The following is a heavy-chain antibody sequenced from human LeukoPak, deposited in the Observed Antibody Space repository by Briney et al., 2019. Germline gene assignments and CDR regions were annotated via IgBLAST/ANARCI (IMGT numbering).Heavy chain of an antibody. Sequence: ASVTVSCKASGYTFTNYVMSWVRQAPGQSFEWMGWINADDGNTKYSQKFQGRVTITIDTSASTAYMELRGLKSEDTAVYYCARERDYYDTNGYPNNWFDPWGPGTLVTVSS. V-gene: IGHV1-3*01. CDR2: INADDGNT. CDR1: GYTFTNYV. CDR3: ARERDYYDTNGYPNNWFDP. J-gene: IGHJ5*02. D-gene: IGHD3-22*01.